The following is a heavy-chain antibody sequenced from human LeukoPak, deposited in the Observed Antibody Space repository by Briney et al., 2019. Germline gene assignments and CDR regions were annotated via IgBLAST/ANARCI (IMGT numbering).Heavy chain of an antibody. Sequence: GCPRLSCAASGFTFSNAWMSGVCQAPGKGVEWVVRIKSKVDGGTTDYAAPVKGRFTISRDNTKNTVYLQMSSLKTEETDIYYWATGGYYFDYWGQGTQVTVCS. J-gene: IGHJ4*02. CDR1: GFTFSNAW. CDR2: IKSKVDGGTT. D-gene: IGHD2-15*01. V-gene: IGHV3-15*01. CDR3: ATGGYYFDY.